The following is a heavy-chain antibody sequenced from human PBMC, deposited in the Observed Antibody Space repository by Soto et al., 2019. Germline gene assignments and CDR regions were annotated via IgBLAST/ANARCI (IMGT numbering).Heavy chain of an antibody. Sequence: QVQLQESGPGLVKPSQTLSLTCTVSGGSISSGGYYWSWIRQHPGKGLEWIGYIYYSGSTYYNPSLKSRVTISVATSKNQFSLKLSSVTAADTAVYYCARVTVIAARRDSYFDYWGQGTLVTVSS. CDR1: GGSISSGGYY. CDR3: ARVTVIAARRDSYFDY. D-gene: IGHD6-6*01. J-gene: IGHJ4*02. V-gene: IGHV4-31*03. CDR2: IYYSGST.